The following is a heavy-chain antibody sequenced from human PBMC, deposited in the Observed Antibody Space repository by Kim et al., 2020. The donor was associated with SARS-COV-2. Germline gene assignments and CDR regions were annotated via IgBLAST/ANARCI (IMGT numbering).Heavy chain of an antibody. J-gene: IGHJ4*02. V-gene: IGHV3-74*01. CDR3: ARVVPGTNIFDY. Sequence: GGSLRLSCVTSGFTFSDSWMHWVRQAPGSGLVWVSRINTDGRDTSYADSVKGRFTISRDNAKNTLYLQMNSLRAEDTALYYRARVVPGTNIFDYWGQGTLVTVSS. D-gene: IGHD1-7*01. CDR1: GFTFSDSW. CDR2: INTDGRDT.